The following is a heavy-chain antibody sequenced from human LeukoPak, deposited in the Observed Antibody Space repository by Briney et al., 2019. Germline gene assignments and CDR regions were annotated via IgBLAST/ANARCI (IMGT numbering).Heavy chain of an antibody. D-gene: IGHD2-15*01. J-gene: IGHJ6*02. V-gene: IGHV3-48*03. Sequence: QSEGSLRLSCAASGFTFSSYEMNWVRQAPGKGLEWVSYISSSGSTIYYADSVKGRFTISRDNAKNSLYLQMNSLRAEDTAVYYCAGNVVVVAATRGYYYGMDVWGQGTTVTVSS. CDR2: ISSSGSTI. CDR3: AGNVVVVAATRGYYYGMDV. CDR1: GFTFSSYE.